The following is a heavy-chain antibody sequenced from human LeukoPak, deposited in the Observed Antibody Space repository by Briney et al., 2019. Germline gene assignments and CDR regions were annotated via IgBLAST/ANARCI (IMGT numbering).Heavy chain of an antibody. CDR1: GGSFSGYY. CDR3: ARGYCSGGSCYSYYYYNYMDV. Sequence: SETLSLTCAVYGGSFSGYYWSWIRQPPGKGLEWIGEVNYSGSTYYNPSLTSRVIISVDTSKKQFSLKLSSVTAADTAVYYCARGYCSGGSCYSYYYYNYMDVWGKGTTVTVSS. J-gene: IGHJ6*03. V-gene: IGHV4-34*01. D-gene: IGHD2-15*01. CDR2: VNYSGST.